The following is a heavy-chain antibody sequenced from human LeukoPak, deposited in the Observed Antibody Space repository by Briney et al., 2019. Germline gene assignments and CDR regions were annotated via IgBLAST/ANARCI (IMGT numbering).Heavy chain of an antibody. Sequence: PSETLSLTCTVSGGSISSSSYYWGWIRQPPGKGLEWIGSIYYSGSTYYNPSLKSRVTISVDTSKNQLSLKLSSVTAADTAVYYCARDYGDYSNNWFDPWGQGTLVTVSS. CDR2: IYYSGST. V-gene: IGHV4-39*01. D-gene: IGHD4-17*01. CDR3: ARDYGDYSNNWFDP. CDR1: GGSISSSSYY. J-gene: IGHJ5*02.